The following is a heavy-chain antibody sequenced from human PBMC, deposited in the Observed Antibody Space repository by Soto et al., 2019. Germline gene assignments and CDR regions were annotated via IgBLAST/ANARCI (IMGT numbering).Heavy chain of an antibody. CDR3: ARGQIAVAGTFGY. V-gene: IGHV4-38-2*01. J-gene: IGHJ4*02. CDR1: GYSISSGYY. Sequence: PSETLSLTCAVSGYSISSGYYWGWIRQPPGKGLEWIGSIYHSGSTYYNPSLKSRVTISVDTSKNQFSLKLSPVTAADTAVYYCARGQIAVAGTFGYWGQGTLVTVSS. D-gene: IGHD6-19*01. CDR2: IYHSGST.